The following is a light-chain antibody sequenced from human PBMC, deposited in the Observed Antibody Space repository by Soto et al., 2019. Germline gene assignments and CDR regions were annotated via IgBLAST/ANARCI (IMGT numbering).Light chain of an antibody. V-gene: IGKV3-15*01. CDR2: GAY. CDR1: QSVSSN. CDR3: QQYNNWPWT. Sequence: EIVMTQSPATLSVSPGERATLSCRASQSVSSNLAWYQQKPGQAPRVLIYGAYTRATGIPARFSGSGSGTEFTLTIGSLQSEDVAVYYCQQYNNWPWTFGQGTKVEMK. J-gene: IGKJ1*01.